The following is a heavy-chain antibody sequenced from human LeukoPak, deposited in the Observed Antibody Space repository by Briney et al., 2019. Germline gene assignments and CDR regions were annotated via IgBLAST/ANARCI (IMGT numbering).Heavy chain of an antibody. D-gene: IGHD3-10*01. CDR1: GGSIGSSSYY. V-gene: IGHV4-39*01. CDR2: IYYSGST. Sequence: SETLSLTCTVSGGSIGSSSYYWGWIRQPPGKGLNWIGSIYYSGSTYYNPSLKSRVTISVDTSRDQFSLKLSSVTAADTAVYYCARHPTYYYGSGSPYLDYWGQGTLVTVSS. CDR3: ARHPTYYYGSGSPYLDY. J-gene: IGHJ4*02.